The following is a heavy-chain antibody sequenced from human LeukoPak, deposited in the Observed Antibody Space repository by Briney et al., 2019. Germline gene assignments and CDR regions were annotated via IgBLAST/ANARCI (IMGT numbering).Heavy chain of an antibody. CDR2: ISYSGST. V-gene: IGHV4-39*01. CDR1: GDSISSNIYY. Sequence: SETLSLTCTVSGDSISSNIYYWGWIRQPPGKGLEWIGSISYSGSTYYNPSLKSRVTISVYTSKNQFSLKLSSVTAADTAVYYCARLPEFHTGYSFYYMDVWGKGTTVTISS. J-gene: IGHJ6*03. D-gene: IGHD1-14*01. CDR3: ARLPEFHTGYSFYYMDV.